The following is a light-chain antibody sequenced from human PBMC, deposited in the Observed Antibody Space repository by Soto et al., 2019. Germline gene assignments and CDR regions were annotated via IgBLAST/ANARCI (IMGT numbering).Light chain of an antibody. V-gene: IGLV1-47*01. CDR3: AAWDDSLSGVV. Sequence: QSVLTQPPSASGTPGQRVTISCSGSSSNLGSNFVYWYQQLPGTAPKLLIYRNNQRPSGVPDRFSGSKSGTSASLAISGLRSEHEADYSCAAWDDSLSGVVFGGGTKLTVL. J-gene: IGLJ2*01. CDR2: RNN. CDR1: SSNLGSNF.